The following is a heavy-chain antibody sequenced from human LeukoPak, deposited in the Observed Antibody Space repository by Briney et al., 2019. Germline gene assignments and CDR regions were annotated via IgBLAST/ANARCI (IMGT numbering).Heavy chain of an antibody. D-gene: IGHD6-6*01. CDR2: IIPIFGTA. J-gene: IGHJ4*02. Sequence: SVKVSCKASGGTFSSYAISWVRQAPGQGLEWMGRIIPIFGTANYAQKFQGRVTITTDESTSTAYMELSSLRSGDTAVYYCASIPYSSSSTRNDYWGQGTLVTVSS. V-gene: IGHV1-69*05. CDR3: ASIPYSSSSTRNDY. CDR1: GGTFSSYA.